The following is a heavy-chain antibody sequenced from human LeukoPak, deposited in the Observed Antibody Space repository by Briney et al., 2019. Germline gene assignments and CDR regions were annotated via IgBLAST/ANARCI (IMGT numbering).Heavy chain of an antibody. V-gene: IGHV3-74*03. CDR2: INSDGSRR. CDR3: TRGGYCGADNCYSGGDYFDP. Sequence: PGGSLRLSCAASGFNVSIYWMHWVRPAPRKGLVWVSRINSDGSRRMYADSVKGRFTISRDNAKNTLYLQMNSLRAEDTATYFCTRGGYCGADNCYSGGDYFDPWGQGTLVTVSS. J-gene: IGHJ5*02. CDR1: GFNVSIYW. D-gene: IGHD2-15*01.